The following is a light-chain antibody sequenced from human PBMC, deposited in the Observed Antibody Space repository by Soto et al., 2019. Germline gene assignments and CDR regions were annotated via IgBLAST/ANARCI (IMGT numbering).Light chain of an antibody. J-gene: IGKJ1*01. Sequence: DIQMTQSPSTLSASVGDRVTITCRASQSISSWMAWYQQKPGKAPKLLIYKASTLESGVPSRFSGSGSGTEFTLTISSLQPDEFATYFCQQYSTGYRTFGQGTKGEIK. CDR3: QQYSTGYRT. V-gene: IGKV1-5*03. CDR1: QSISSW. CDR2: KAS.